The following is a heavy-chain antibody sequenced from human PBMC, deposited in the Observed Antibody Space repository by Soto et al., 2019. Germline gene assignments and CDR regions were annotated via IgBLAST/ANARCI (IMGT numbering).Heavy chain of an antibody. CDR1: GFTFSSYG. CDR3: AKDGRYCTNGVCSVRFDY. V-gene: IGHV3-30*18. J-gene: IGHJ4*02. CDR2: ISYDGSNK. D-gene: IGHD2-8*01. Sequence: SLRLSCAASGFTFSSYGMHWVRQAPGKGLEWVAVISYDGSNKYCADSVKGRFTISRDNSKNILYLQMNSLRAEDTAVYYCAKDGRYCTNGVCSVRFDYWGQGTLVTVSS.